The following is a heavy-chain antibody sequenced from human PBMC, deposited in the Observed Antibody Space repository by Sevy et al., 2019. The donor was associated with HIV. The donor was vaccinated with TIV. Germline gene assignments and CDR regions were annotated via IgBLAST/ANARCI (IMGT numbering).Heavy chain of an antibody. Sequence: SETLSLTCTVAGGSVNSGSYYWSWIRQPPGKGLEWIGYIYYGGSTNYNPSLKSRVTLSVDTSKNQFSLKLNSVTTADTAVYFCARELKWELPHGDDASDIWGQGTTVTVSS. CDR3: ARELKWELPHGDDASDI. CDR2: IYYGGST. J-gene: IGHJ3*02. CDR1: GGSVNSGSYY. D-gene: IGHD1-26*01. V-gene: IGHV4-61*01.